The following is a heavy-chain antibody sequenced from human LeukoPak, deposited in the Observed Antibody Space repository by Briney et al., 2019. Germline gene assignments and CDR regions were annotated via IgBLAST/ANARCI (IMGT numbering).Heavy chain of an antibody. D-gene: IGHD6-19*01. J-gene: IGHJ4*02. CDR2: IYYSGST. CDR1: GGSISSSSYY. CDR3: ARGSIAVGEY. V-gene: IGHV4-39*07. Sequence: SSETLSLTCTVSGGSISSSSYYWGWIRQPPGKGLEWIGSIYYSGSTYYNPSLKSRVTISVDTSKNQFSLKLSSVTAADTAVYYCARGSIAVGEYWGQGTLVTVSS.